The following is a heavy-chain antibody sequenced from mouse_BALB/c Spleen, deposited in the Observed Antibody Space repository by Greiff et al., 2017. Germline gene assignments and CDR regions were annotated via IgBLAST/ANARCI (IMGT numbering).Heavy chain of an antibody. V-gene: IGHV5-4*02. CDR2: ISDGGSYT. CDR1: GFTFSDYY. CDR3: ARVDGGTFAY. J-gene: IGHJ3*01. D-gene: IGHD4-1*01. Sequence: EVQLVESGGGLVKPGGSLKLSCAASGFTFSDYYMYWVRQTPEKRLEWVATISDGGSYTYYPDSVKGRFTISRDNAKNNLYLQMSSLKSEDTAMYYCARVDGGTFAYWGQGTLVTVSA.